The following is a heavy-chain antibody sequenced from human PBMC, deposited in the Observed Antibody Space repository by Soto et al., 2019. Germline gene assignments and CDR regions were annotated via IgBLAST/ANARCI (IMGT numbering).Heavy chain of an antibody. CDR1: GYTFTSYD. V-gene: IGHV1-8*01. J-gene: IGHJ4*02. CDR3: ARGWACSTTSCYLFDY. CDR2: MNPNSGNT. D-gene: IGHD2-2*01. Sequence: ASVKVSCKASGYTFTSYDINWVRQATGQGLEWMGWMNPNSGNTGYSQKFQGRVTMTRNTSISTAYMELSSLRSEDTAVYYRARGWACSTTSCYLFDYWGQGTLVTVSS.